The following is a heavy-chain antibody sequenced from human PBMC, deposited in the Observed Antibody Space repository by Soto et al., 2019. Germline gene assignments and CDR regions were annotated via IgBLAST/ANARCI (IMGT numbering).Heavy chain of an antibody. J-gene: IGHJ4*02. CDR3: AIVVWHGSGSATFDY. CDR1: GFTFSIYG. CDR2: IAYDGSNK. D-gene: IGHD3-10*01. Sequence: QVQLVESGGDVVQPGRSLRLSCAASGFTFSIYGMHWVRQAPGKGLEWVAAIAYDGSNKYYGDSVEGRFTISRDTSKNTLYLQMNGLRPEDTAVYYCAIVVWHGSGSATFDYWCQGTLVTVSS. V-gene: IGHV3-30*03.